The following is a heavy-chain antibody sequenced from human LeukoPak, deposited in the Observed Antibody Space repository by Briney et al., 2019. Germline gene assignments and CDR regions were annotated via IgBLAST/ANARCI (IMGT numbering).Heavy chain of an antibody. CDR2: ISGSGGST. CDR1: GFTFSSYG. V-gene: IGHV3-23*01. Sequence: GGTLRLSCAASGFTFSSYGMSWVRQAPGKGLEWVSAISGSGGSTYYADSVKGRFTISRDNSKNTLYLQMNSLRAEDTAVYYCAKISGWDYYYYMDVWGKGTTVTISS. J-gene: IGHJ6*03. D-gene: IGHD6-19*01. CDR3: AKISGWDYYYYMDV.